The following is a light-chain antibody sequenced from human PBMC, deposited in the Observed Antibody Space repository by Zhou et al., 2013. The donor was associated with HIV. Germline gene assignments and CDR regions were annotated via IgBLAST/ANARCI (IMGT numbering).Light chain of an antibody. CDR1: QHISDS. CDR2: KAS. V-gene: IGKV1-5*03. CDR3: QQLNSYPPT. Sequence: DFQMTQSPSTLSASVGDRVTITCRASQHISDSLAWYQQKLGKAPKLLIYKASNLDTGVPSRFSGSGSGTHFTLTISSLQPEDFATYYCQQLNSYPPTFGQGTRLEIK. J-gene: IGKJ5*01.